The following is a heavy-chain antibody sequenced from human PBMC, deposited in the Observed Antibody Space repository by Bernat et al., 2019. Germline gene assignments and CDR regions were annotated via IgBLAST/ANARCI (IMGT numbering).Heavy chain of an antibody. J-gene: IGHJ5*02. V-gene: IGHV3-20*04. CDR1: GGSISSGGYY. CDR3: ARARYYYDTPAAWFDP. Sequence: VQLQESGPGLVKPSQTLSLTCTVSGGSISSGGYYWSWVRQAPGKGLEWVSGINWNGGSTGYADSVKGRFTISRDNAKNSLYLQMNSLRAEDTALYYCARARYYYDTPAAWFDPWGQGTLVTVSS. CDR2: INWNGGST. D-gene: IGHD3-22*01.